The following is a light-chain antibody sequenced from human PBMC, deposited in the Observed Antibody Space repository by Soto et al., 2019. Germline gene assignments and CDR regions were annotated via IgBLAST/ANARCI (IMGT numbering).Light chain of an antibody. J-gene: IGKJ4*01. V-gene: IGKV3-11*01. Sequence: EIVLTQSPATLSLSPGDRATLSCRASQSVTTSLAWYQHQPGQAPRLLIYDASKRATGVPARFSGSGSGTHFTLTISILEPGDFAVYYCQHRSNWPSVTFGGGTKLEIK. CDR1: QSVTTS. CDR3: QHRSNWPSVT. CDR2: DAS.